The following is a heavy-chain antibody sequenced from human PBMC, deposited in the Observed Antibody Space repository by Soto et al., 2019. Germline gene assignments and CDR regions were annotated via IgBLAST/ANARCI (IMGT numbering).Heavy chain of an antibody. CDR3: ARDQEYSTSGLYWFDL. D-gene: IGHD6-6*01. J-gene: IGHJ5*02. CDR2: ISAYNGDT. CDR1: GYTFTSFG. Sequence: ASVKVSCKASGYTFTSFGITWVRQAPGQDLEWLGWISAYNGDTNYAPRLQGRVTMTTDTSTSTVYMELKSLKSDDTAVYYCARDQEYSTSGLYWFDLWGQGTLVTVSS. V-gene: IGHV1-18*04.